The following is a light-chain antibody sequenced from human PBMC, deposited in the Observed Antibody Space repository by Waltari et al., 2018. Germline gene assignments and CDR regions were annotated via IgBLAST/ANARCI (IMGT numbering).Light chain of an antibody. CDR1: SSNIENRY. Sequence: QSVLTQPPSVSADPGQKVPISCSGSSSNIENRYVSWYQQLPGKAPELLTHENNTRPSGIPDRFPGSKSGTSATLDITGLQTGDEADYYCGSWDTSLSSWVFGGGTKVTVL. CDR3: GSWDTSLSSWV. J-gene: IGLJ2*01. CDR2: ENN. V-gene: IGLV1-51*02.